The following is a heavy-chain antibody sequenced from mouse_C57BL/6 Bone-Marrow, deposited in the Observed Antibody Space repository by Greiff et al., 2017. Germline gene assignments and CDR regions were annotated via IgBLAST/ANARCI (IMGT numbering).Heavy chain of an antibody. J-gene: IGHJ3*01. CDR3: ASPKIYYDYDGFAY. V-gene: IGHV1-81*01. Sequence: QVQLQQSGAELARPGASVKLSCKASGYTFTSYGISWVKQRTGQGLEWIGEIYPRSGNNYYNEKFKGKATLTADKSSSTAYMELRSLTSEDSAVYFCASPKIYYDYDGFAYWGQGTLVTVSA. D-gene: IGHD2-4*01. CDR2: IYPRSGNN. CDR1: GYTFTSYG.